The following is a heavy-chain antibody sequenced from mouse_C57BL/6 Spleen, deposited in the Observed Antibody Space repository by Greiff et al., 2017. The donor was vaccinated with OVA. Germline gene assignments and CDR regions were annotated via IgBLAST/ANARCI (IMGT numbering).Heavy chain of an antibody. CDR1: GYTFTDYE. Sequence: QVQLQQSGAELVRPGASVTLSCKASGYTFTDYEMHWVKQTPVHGLEWIGAIDPETGGTDYNQKFKGKAILTADKSSSTAYMELRSLTSEDSAVYYCTRGDYGSSHWYFDVWGTGTTVTVSS. J-gene: IGHJ1*03. CDR3: TRGDYGSSHWYFDV. V-gene: IGHV1-15*01. D-gene: IGHD1-1*01. CDR2: IDPETGGT.